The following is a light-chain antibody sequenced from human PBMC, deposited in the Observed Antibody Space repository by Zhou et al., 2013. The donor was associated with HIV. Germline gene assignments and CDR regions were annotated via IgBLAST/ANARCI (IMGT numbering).Light chain of an antibody. Sequence: EIVLTQSPGTLSLSPGERATVSCRASQSVSSSYLAWYQQKPGQAPRLLIYGASSRATGIPDRFSGSGSGTDFTLTISRLEPEDFAVYYCQQYSSSPTWTFGQRTKV. CDR3: QQYSSSPTWT. CDR2: GAS. CDR1: QSVSSSY. V-gene: IGKV3-20*01. J-gene: IGKJ1*01.